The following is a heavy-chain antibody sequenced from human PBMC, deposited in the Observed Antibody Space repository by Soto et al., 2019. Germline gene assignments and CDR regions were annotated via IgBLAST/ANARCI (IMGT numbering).Heavy chain of an antibody. J-gene: IGHJ4*02. CDR2: IYYSGGT. V-gene: IGHV4-59*01. D-gene: IGHD1-20*01. CDR1: GGSISSYY. Sequence: SETLSLTCTVSGGSISSYYWSWIRQPPGKGLEWIGYIYYSGGTNYNPSLKSRVTISVDTSKNQFSLKLSSVTAADTAVYYCARASRYNWNPYFDYWGQGTLVPVSS. CDR3: ARASRYNWNPYFDY.